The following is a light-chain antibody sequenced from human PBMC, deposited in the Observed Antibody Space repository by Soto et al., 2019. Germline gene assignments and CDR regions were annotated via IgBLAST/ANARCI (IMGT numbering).Light chain of an antibody. CDR3: LQHKDYPIT. V-gene: IGKV1-17*03. CDR1: QGINNY. J-gene: IGKJ5*01. Sequence: DIQMPQSPSAIAASVGDRVSITCRASQGINNYLAWFQQKPGKVPKRLIYTASNLQSGVPSRFSGSGSGTEFTLTINSLQPEDVATYYCLQHKDYPITFGQGTRLEIK. CDR2: TAS.